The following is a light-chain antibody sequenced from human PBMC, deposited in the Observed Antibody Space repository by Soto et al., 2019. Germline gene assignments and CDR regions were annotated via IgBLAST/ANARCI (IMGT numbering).Light chain of an antibody. CDR3: SSYGGSNNLV. CDR2: EVT. CDR1: SSDVGGYNY. V-gene: IGLV2-8*01. Sequence: QSVLTQPPSASGSPGQSVTISCTGTSSDVGGYNYVSWYQQHPGKAPKLMIYEVTKRPSGVPDRFSGSKSGNTASLTVSGLQAEDEADYYCSSYGGSNNLVFGGATKLTVL. J-gene: IGLJ2*01.